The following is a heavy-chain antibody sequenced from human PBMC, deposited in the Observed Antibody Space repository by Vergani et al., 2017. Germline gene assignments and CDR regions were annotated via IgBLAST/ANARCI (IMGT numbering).Heavy chain of an antibody. V-gene: IGHV5-51*01. J-gene: IGHJ3*01. D-gene: IGHD3-10*01. CDR3: ASGGHGSENEGALQL. CDR1: GYIFSNFW. CDR2: IYPGYSEV. Sequence: EKQLVQSGSETKKPGESLKISCQAFGYIFSNFWIGWVRQRPGRGLELMGIIYPGYSEVKSNPTFRGQVIFSVDTSVNTASLQWRGLQASDTATYFCASGGHGSENEGALQLWGQGTNITVSS.